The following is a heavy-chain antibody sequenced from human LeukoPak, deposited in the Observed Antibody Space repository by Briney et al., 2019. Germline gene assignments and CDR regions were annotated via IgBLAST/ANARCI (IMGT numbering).Heavy chain of an antibody. CDR2: IYYSGST. CDR1: GGSISSSSYY. CDR3: ARGGLGHDSRGWFDP. Sequence: SETLSLTCTVSGGSISSSSYYWGWIRQPPGKGLEWIGSIYYSGSTYYNPSLKSRVTISVDTSKNQFSLKLSSVTAADTAVYYCARGGLGHDSRGWFDPWGQGTLVTVSS. J-gene: IGHJ5*02. D-gene: IGHD3-22*01. V-gene: IGHV4-39*07.